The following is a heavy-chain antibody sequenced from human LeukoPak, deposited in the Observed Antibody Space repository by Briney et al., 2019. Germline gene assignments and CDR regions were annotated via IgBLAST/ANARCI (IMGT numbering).Heavy chain of an antibody. V-gene: IGHV1-24*01. CDR2: FDPEDGET. D-gene: IGHD3-16*01. CDR1: GYTLTELS. CDR3: ATDRILGGGLY. Sequence: ASVKVSCKVSGYTLTELSMHWVRQAPGKGLEWMGGFDPEDGETIYAQKFQGRVTMTEDTSTDTAFMELRGLRFEDTAMYYCATDRILGGGLYWGQGTLVTVSS. J-gene: IGHJ4*02.